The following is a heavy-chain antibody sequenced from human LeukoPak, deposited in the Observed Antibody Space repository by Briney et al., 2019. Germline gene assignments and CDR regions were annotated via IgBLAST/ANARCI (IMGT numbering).Heavy chain of an antibody. V-gene: IGHV3-23*01. J-gene: IGHJ4*02. CDR2: ISGSGGST. Sequence: PGGSLRLSCAASGFTFSSYAMSWVRQAPGKGLEWVSAISGSGGSTYYADSVKGRFTISRDNSKNTLYLQMNSLRAEDTAVYYCASHYYDSSGYRGGDYWGQGTLVTVPS. CDR3: ASHYYDSSGYRGGDY. CDR1: GFTFSSYA. D-gene: IGHD3-22*01.